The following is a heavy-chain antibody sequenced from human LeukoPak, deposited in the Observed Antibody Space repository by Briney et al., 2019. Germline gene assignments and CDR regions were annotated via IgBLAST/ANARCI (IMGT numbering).Heavy chain of an antibody. Sequence: SETLSLTCAVYGGSFSGHYWSWIRQPPGKGLEWIGEINHSGSTNYNPSLKSRVTISVDTSKNQFSLKLSSVTAADTAVYYCARDRRGTEPFHYYYYGMDVWGQGTTVTVSS. CDR2: INHSGST. V-gene: IGHV4-34*01. CDR1: GGSFSGHY. D-gene: IGHD1-14*01. J-gene: IGHJ6*02. CDR3: ARDRRGTEPFHYYYYGMDV.